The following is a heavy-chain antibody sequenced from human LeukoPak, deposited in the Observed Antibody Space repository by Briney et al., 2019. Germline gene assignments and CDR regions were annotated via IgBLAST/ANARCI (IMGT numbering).Heavy chain of an antibody. V-gene: IGHV3-30*02. CDR2: IRYDGSNK. J-gene: IGHJ4*02. Sequence: GGSLRLSCAASGFTFSSYGMHWVRQAPGKGLEWVAFIRYDGSNKYYADSVKGRFTISRDNSKNTLYLQMNSLRAEDTAVYYCAKVFLYSSSSSYYFDYWGQGTLVTVSS. D-gene: IGHD6-6*01. CDR1: GFTFSSYG. CDR3: AKVFLYSSSSSYYFDY.